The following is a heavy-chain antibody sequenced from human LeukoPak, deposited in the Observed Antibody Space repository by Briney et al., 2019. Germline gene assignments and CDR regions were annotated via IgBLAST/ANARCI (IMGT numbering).Heavy chain of an antibody. V-gene: IGHV1-8*01. CDR2: MNPDGGNT. Sequence: ASVKVSCKASGHTFTSYGINWVRQATGQGLEWMGWMNPDGGNTGYAQKFQGRVTMTRNPSISTAYMELNSLTAEDTAVYYCARRIAAAGVGIVYWGQGTLVTVSS. D-gene: IGHD6-13*01. CDR1: GHTFTSYG. J-gene: IGHJ4*02. CDR3: ARRIAAAGVGIVY.